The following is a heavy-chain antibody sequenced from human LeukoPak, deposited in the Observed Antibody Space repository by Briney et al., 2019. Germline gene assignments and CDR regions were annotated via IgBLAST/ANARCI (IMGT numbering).Heavy chain of an antibody. CDR1: GGSISRYY. CDR3: ARGGIGAAGPVGY. Sequence: PSETLSLTCTVSGGSISRYYWSWIRQPPGKRLEWIGYTYYSGSTNYNPSLKSRVTISVDTSKNQFSLKLSSVTAADTAVYYCARGGIGAAGPVGYWGQGTLVTVSS. V-gene: IGHV4-59*01. D-gene: IGHD6-13*01. CDR2: TYYSGST. J-gene: IGHJ4*02.